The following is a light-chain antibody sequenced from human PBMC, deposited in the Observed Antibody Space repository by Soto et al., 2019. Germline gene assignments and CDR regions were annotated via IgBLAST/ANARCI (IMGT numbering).Light chain of an antibody. CDR1: QSGSSN. J-gene: IGKJ4*02. V-gene: IGKV3-15*01. CDR2: GAS. CDR3: QLYNLLWLP. Sequence: EIVMTQSPDTRSVSPGERASLSGRASQSGSSNLAWYQQNPGQAPRLLIYGASTRATGIPARFSGSGSGTEFTLAISSLQAEDCVLYCCQLYNLLWLPFAEGTKVDIK.